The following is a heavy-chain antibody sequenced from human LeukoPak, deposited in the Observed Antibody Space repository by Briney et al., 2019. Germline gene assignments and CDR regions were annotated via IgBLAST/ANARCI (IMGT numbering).Heavy chain of an antibody. CDR3: ARGQQWLVRIFDY. J-gene: IGHJ4*02. CDR2: INHSGST. V-gene: IGHV4-34*01. Sequence: SETLSLTCAVYGGSFSGYYWSWVRQPPGKGLEWIGEINHSGSTNYNPSLKSRVTISVDTSKNQFSLKLSSVTAADTAVHYCARGQQWLVRIFDYWGQGTLVTVSS. CDR1: GGSFSGYY. D-gene: IGHD6-19*01.